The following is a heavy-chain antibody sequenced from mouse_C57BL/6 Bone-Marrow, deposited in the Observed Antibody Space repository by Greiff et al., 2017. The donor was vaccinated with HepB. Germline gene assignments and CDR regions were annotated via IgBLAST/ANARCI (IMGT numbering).Heavy chain of an antibody. Sequence: EVKLVESEGGLVQPGSSMKLSCTASGFTFSDYYMAWVRQVPEKGLEWVANINYDGSSTYYLDSLKSRFIISRDNAKNILYLQMSSLKSEDTATYYCARDAYYGTGGVMDYWGQGTSVTVSS. J-gene: IGHJ4*01. D-gene: IGHD1-1*01. CDR2: INYDGSST. CDR1: GFTFSDYY. CDR3: ARDAYYGTGGVMDY. V-gene: IGHV5-16*01.